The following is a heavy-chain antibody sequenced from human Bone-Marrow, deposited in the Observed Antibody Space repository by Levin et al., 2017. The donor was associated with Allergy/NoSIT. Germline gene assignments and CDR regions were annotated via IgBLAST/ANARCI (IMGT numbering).Heavy chain of an antibody. CDR1: GFTFSSSW. V-gene: IGHV3-7*01. Sequence: SCAASGFTFSSSWMNWVRQAPGKGLEWVANIKQDETEKYYLDSVKGRFTISRDNAKNSLYLQMNSLRAEDTAVYYCAVIPVFHGMDVWGQGTTVTVSS. J-gene: IGHJ6*02. CDR3: AVIPVFHGMDV. D-gene: IGHD3-16*02. CDR2: IKQDETEK.